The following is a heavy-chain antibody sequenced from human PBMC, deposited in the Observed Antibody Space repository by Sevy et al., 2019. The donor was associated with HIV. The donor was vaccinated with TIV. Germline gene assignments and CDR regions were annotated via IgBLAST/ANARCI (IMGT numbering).Heavy chain of an antibody. D-gene: IGHD3-10*01. V-gene: IGHV3-48*03. Sequence: GGSLRLSCAASGFSFSNYEMNWVRQAPGKGLEWISYISSSGSRIYYADSVRGRFIISRDNAKNSLYLQMSSLRAEDTAVYYCARDLPPSATMVAHFDFWGQGTLVTVSS. CDR3: ARDLPPSATMVAHFDF. CDR1: GFSFSNYE. CDR2: ISSSGSRI. J-gene: IGHJ4*02.